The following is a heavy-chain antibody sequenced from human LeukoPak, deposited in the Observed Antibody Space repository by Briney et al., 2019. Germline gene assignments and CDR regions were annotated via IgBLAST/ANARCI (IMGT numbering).Heavy chain of an antibody. CDR3: ARSIEAYYYYYGMDV. CDR2: IYYSGGT. Sequence: PSETLSLTCTVSGGSISSGDYYWSWIRQPPGKGLEWIGYIYYSGGTYYNPSLKSRVTISVDTSKNQFSLKLSSVTAADTAVYYCARSIEAYYYYYGMDVWGQGTTVTVSS. V-gene: IGHV4-30-4*01. CDR1: GGSISSGDYY. D-gene: IGHD5-24*01. J-gene: IGHJ6*02.